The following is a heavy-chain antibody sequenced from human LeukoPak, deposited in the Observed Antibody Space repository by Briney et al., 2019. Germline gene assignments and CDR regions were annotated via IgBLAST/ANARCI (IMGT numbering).Heavy chain of an antibody. CDR1: GFTFSSYG. D-gene: IGHD4-17*01. J-gene: IGHJ4*02. CDR2: IWYDGSNK. V-gene: IGHV3-33*01. CDR3: AREWRSRTTVTPRPVDY. Sequence: GRSLRLSCAASGFTFSSYGMHWVRQAPGKGLEWVAVIWYDGSNKYYADSVKGRFTISRDNSKNTLYLQMNSLRAEDTAVYYCAREWRSRTTVTPRPVDYWGQGTLVTVSS.